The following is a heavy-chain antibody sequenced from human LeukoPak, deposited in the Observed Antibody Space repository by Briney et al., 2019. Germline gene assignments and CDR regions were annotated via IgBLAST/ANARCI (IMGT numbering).Heavy chain of an antibody. V-gene: IGHV3-53*01. CDR1: GFTVSSSY. CDR2: IYSGGST. J-gene: IGHJ4*02. D-gene: IGHD5-18*01. Sequence: GGSLRLSCAASGFTVSSSYMSWVRQAPGKGLEWVSVIYSGGSTYYADSVKGRFTISRDNSKNTLYLQMNSLSAEDTAVYYCARGVGVGYSYGLACFDYWGQGTLVTVSS. CDR3: ARGVGVGYSYGLACFDY.